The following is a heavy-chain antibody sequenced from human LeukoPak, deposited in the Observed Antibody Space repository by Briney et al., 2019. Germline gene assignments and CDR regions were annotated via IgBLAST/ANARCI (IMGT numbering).Heavy chain of an antibody. Sequence: GGSLRLSCTASGFTFGDYAMSWFRQAPGKGLEWVGFIRSKAYGGTTEYAASVKGRFTISRDDSKSIAYLQMNSLKTEDTAVYYCTTLLESPDPYGLPGNPWGYGYYFDYWGQGTLVTVSS. CDR3: TTLLESPDPYGLPGNPWGYGYYFDY. CDR1: GFTFGDYA. J-gene: IGHJ4*02. CDR2: IRSKAYGGTT. D-gene: IGHD1-14*01. V-gene: IGHV3-49*03.